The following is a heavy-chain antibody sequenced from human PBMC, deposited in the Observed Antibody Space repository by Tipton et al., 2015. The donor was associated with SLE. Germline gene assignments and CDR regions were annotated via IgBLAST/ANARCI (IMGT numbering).Heavy chain of an antibody. J-gene: IGHJ5*02. D-gene: IGHD2-2*01. CDR3: ARHHEGIVVVPVAVLGWFDP. Sequence: TLSLTCTVSGGSISSSSYYWGWIRQPPGKGLEWIGSIYYSGSTYYNPSLKSRVTISVDTSKNQFSLKLSSVTAADTAVYYCARHHEGIVVVPVAVLGWFDPWGQGTLVTVSS. CDR2: IYYSGST. CDR1: GGSISSSSYY. V-gene: IGHV4-39*01.